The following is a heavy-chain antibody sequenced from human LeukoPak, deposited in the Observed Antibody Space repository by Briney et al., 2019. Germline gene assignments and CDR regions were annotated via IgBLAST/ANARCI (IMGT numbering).Heavy chain of an antibody. D-gene: IGHD2-2*01. CDR2: IIPIFGTA. CDR1: GGTFSSHV. J-gene: IGHJ4*02. CDR3: ARVNGYCSSISCFLDY. V-gene: IGHV1-69*06. Sequence: ASVKVSCKTSGGTFSSHVISWVRQAPGQGLEWMGGIIPIFGTANYAQKFQGRVTITADKFTNKVYMELSSLRSDNTAIYFCARVNGYCSSISCFLDYWGQGTLVTVSS.